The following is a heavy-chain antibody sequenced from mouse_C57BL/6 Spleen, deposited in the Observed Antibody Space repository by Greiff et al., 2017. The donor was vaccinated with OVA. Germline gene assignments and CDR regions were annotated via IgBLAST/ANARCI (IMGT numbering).Heavy chain of an antibody. CDR2: IYPGDGDT. CDR1: GYAFSSSW. J-gene: IGHJ4*01. CDR3: ASITTVVGGAMDY. Sequence: QVQLKESGPELVKPGASVKISCKASGYAFSSSWMNWVKQRPGKGLEWIGRIYPGDGDTNYNGKFKGKATLTADKSSSTAYMQLSSLTSEDSAVYFCASITTVVGGAMDYWGQGTSVTVSS. V-gene: IGHV1-82*01. D-gene: IGHD1-1*01.